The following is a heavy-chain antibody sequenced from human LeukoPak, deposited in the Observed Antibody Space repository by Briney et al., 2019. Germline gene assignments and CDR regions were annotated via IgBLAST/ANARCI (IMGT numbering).Heavy chain of an antibody. CDR1: GGSISSYY. CDR3: ARHPRRDSSSWYPPYYYYGMDV. CDR2: IYYSGST. D-gene: IGHD6-13*01. V-gene: IGHV4-59*08. Sequence: SETLSLTCTVSGGSISSYYWSWIRQPPGKGLEWIGYIYYSGSTNYNPSLKSRVTLSVDTSKNQFSLKLSSVTAADTAVYYCARHPRRDSSSWYPPYYYYGMDVWGQGTTVTVSS. J-gene: IGHJ6*02.